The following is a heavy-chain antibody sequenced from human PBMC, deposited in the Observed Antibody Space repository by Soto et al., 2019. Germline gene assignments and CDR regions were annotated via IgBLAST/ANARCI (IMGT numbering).Heavy chain of an antibody. V-gene: IGHV2-5*02. CDR3: AHRVPGSSTGWDTGMFDY. CDR2: IYWDDDK. Sequence: QITLKESGPSLVEPTQTLTLTCTFSGFSISTSGVGVGWIRQTPGKALEWLAFIYWDDDKRYNPSLRARLAIFKDTSKNQVVLVMTNMDPADTATYFCAHRVPGSSTGWDTGMFDYWGQGTLVTVSS. J-gene: IGHJ4*02. CDR1: GFSISTSGVG. D-gene: IGHD6-19*01.